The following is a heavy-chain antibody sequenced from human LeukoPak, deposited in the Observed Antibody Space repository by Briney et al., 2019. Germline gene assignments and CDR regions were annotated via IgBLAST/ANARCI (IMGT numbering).Heavy chain of an antibody. CDR3: ARGAIRGAFDI. V-gene: IGHV3-30*03. J-gene: IGHJ3*02. CDR2: ISYDGSNK. Sequence: PGRSLRLSCAASGFTFSSYGMHWVRQAPGKGLEWVAVISYDGSNKYYADSVKGRFTISRDNSKNTLYLQMNSLRAEDTAVYYCARGAIRGAFDIWGQGTMVTVSS. CDR1: GFTFSSYG. D-gene: IGHD3-10*01.